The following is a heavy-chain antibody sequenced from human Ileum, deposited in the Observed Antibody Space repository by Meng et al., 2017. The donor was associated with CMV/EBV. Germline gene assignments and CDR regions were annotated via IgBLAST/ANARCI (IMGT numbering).Heavy chain of an antibody. CDR1: CGATGSGDDY. Sequence: VQTQEQTPELVNPIQTLSLTCTVSCGATGSGDDYHTCIRHPTGKGLEWGGDFYYCGTTYYNPSLKSRVSISVDTSRNQFSLQLSSVTAADTAVYYCARRSSGLFDYWGQGILVTVSS. J-gene: IGHJ4*02. D-gene: IGHD6-13*01. CDR3: ARRSSGLFDY. CDR2: FYYCGTT. V-gene: IGHV4-30-4*08.